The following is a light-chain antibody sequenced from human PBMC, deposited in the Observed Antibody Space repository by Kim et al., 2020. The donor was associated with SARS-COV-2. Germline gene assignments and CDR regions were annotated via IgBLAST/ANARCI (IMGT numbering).Light chain of an antibody. CDR2: SNN. CDR3: AAWDDSLNGFD. V-gene: IGLV1-44*01. Sequence: QSVLTQPPSASGTPGQRVTISCSGSSSNIGSNTVNWYQQLPGTAPKLLIYSNNQRPSGVPDRFSGSKSGTSASLAISGLQSEDEADYYCAAWDDSLNGFDIGTGTKVTVL. J-gene: IGLJ1*01. CDR1: SSNIGSNT.